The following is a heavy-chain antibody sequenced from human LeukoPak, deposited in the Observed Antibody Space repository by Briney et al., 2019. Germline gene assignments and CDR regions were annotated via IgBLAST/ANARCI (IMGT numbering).Heavy chain of an antibody. D-gene: IGHD3-22*01. J-gene: IGHJ4*02. CDR1: GGSISSSTYY. V-gene: IGHV4-39*07. CDR2: IFYSGST. Sequence: NPSETLSLTCTVSGGSISSSTYYWGWIRQPPGKGLEWIGSIFYSGSTYYNPSLKSRVTISVDTSKNQFSLKLSSVTAADTAVYYCARGLGDSSYFDYWGQGTLVTVSS. CDR3: ARGLGDSSYFDY.